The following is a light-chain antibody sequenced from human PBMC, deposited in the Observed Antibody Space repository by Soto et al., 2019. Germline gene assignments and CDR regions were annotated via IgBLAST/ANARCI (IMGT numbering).Light chain of an antibody. J-gene: IGKJ1*01. Sequence: EIVLTQSPGTLSLSPGERATLSCKASQSVSSNFLAYYQRKPGQAPRLLIYGASYRATDIPYRFSGSGSGTDFTLTITRLEPEDFAVYYCQQYGTSPPTFGQGTKVEI. CDR3: QQYGTSPPT. V-gene: IGKV3-20*01. CDR1: QSVSSNF. CDR2: GAS.